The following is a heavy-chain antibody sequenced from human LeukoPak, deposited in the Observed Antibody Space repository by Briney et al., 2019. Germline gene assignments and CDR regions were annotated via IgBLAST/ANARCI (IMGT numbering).Heavy chain of an antibody. Sequence: GGSLRLSCAASGFTFSDYWMTWVRQAPGKGLEWVASIKYDGGVKNYVDSVKGRFTISRDNAKNSLDLQMNSLRAEDTAVYHCARDVPYGATTLDYWGQGTLVTVSS. CDR2: IKYDGGVK. J-gene: IGHJ4*02. CDR1: GFTFSDYW. V-gene: IGHV3-7*01. D-gene: IGHD4/OR15-4a*01. CDR3: ARDVPYGATTLDY.